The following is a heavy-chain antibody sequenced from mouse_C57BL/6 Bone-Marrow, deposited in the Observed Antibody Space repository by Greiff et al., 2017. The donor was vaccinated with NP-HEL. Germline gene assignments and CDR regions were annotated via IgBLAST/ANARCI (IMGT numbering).Heavy chain of an antibody. CDR3: ATPAY. Sequence: EVQLVESGGGLVKPGGSLKLSCAASGFTFSDYGMHWVRQAPETGLEWVAYISSGSSTIYYADTVKGRFTISRDNAKNTLFLQMTSLRSEDTAMYYCATPAYWGQGTLVTVSA. J-gene: IGHJ3*01. V-gene: IGHV5-17*01. CDR2: ISSGSSTI. CDR1: GFTFSDYG.